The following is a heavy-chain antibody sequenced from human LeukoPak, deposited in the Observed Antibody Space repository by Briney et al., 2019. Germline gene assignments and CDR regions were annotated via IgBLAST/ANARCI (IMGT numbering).Heavy chain of an antibody. V-gene: IGHV1-3*01. CDR1: GYTFTSYA. D-gene: IGHD6-19*01. J-gene: IGHJ4*02. Sequence: ASVKVSCKASGYTFTSYAMNWVRQAPGQRLEWMGWINAGNGNTKYSQKFQGRVTITRDTSASTAYMELSSLRSEDTAVYYCARDGLAVAGTPFDYWGQGTLVTVSS. CDR2: INAGNGNT. CDR3: ARDGLAVAGTPFDY.